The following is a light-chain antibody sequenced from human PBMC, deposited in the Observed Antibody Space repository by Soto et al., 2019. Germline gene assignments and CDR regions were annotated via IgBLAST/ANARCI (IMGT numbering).Light chain of an antibody. CDR2: GTS. V-gene: IGKV3-15*01. CDR1: QSFSSN. J-gene: IGKJ4*01. Sequence: ELVMTQSPATLSVSPGERATLSCGASQSFSSNVAWYQQKPGQAPRLLIYGTSTRVTGIPARFSGSGSGTEFTLTISSLQSEDFAVYHCQQYGSSPGLTFGGGTKVDIK. CDR3: QQYGSSPGLT.